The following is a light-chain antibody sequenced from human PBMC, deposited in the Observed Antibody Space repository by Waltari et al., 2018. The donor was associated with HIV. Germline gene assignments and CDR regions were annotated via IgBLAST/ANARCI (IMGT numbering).Light chain of an antibody. CDR1: SSNIGNNY. V-gene: IGLV1-51*01. CDR3: GTWDSGLSAVV. CDR2: DNN. Sequence: QSVLTQPPSVSAAPGQAVTLSCSGSSSNIGNNYVSWYQQLPGTAPKLLIYDNNKRPSGIPDRFSGSKSGTSATLGITGLQTGDEADYYCGTWDSGLSAVVFGGGTKLTVL. J-gene: IGLJ2*01.